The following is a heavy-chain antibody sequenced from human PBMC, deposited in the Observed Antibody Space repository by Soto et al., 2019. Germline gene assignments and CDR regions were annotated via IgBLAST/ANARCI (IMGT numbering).Heavy chain of an antibody. CDR2: ISVRGDYR. V-gene: IGHV3-23*01. J-gene: IGHJ3*01. D-gene: IGHD4-17*01. CDR3: ANHGGFDF. CDR1: GFTFSSSG. Sequence: EGQLLQSGGGLVQPGESLRVSCAASGFTFSSSGMSWVRQAPGKGLEWVSSISVRGDYRYYADSVKGRFTISRDNSKNTLYLQMNILTAEDTAVYYCANHGGFDFWGQGTMVAVSS.